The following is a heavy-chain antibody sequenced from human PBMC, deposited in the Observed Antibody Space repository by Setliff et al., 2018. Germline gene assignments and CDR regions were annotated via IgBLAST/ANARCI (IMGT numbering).Heavy chain of an antibody. Sequence: PSATLSLTCGGYGWSISDYYWSWIRQPPGKGLEWIGEINHSGSTNYNPSLKSRVTISLDTSRNQVSLKLSSVTAADTAVYYCARDRQYCSSTSCYTSYFYYYAMDIWGQGTTVTVSS. J-gene: IGHJ6*02. CDR2: INHSGST. CDR3: ARDRQYCSSTSCYTSYFYYYAMDI. CDR1: GWSISDYY. V-gene: IGHV4-34*01. D-gene: IGHD2-2*02.